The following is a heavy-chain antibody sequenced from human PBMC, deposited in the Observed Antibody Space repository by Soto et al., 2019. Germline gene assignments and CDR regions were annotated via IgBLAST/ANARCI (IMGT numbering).Heavy chain of an antibody. CDR1: GGSISSYC. Sequence: QVQLQESGPGLVKPSETLSLTCTVSGGSISSYCWSWVRPPPGEGLEWIANICNSGGTTYNPPHTHRVVISVDTSRNQFSRKLSSEPAAVTAVYYCARGVGRYGSNLEDWGQGTLVTVSS. CDR3: ARGVGRYGSNLED. V-gene: IGHV4-59*01. CDR2: ICNSGGT. J-gene: IGHJ4*02. D-gene: IGHD1-26*01.